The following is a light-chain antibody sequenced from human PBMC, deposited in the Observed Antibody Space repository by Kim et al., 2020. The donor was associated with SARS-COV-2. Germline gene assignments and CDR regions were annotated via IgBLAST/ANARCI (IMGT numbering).Light chain of an antibody. J-gene: IGKJ4*01. CDR2: ATS. CDR3: QQVKSYPLT. V-gene: IGKV1-9*01. CDR1: QGISNY. Sequence: ASVGDRVPITCRASQGISNYLAWYQERPGKAPNLLVYATSTLQSGVASRFSGSGSGTEYILTISSLQPEDFATYYCQQVKSYPLTFGGGTKVDIK.